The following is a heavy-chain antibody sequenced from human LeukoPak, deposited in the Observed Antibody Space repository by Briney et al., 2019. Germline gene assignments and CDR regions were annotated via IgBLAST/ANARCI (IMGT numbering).Heavy chain of an antibody. J-gene: IGHJ3*02. CDR2: IDSSSGSI. V-gene: IGHV3-48*01. CDR1: GFTFSSSS. D-gene: IGHD4-11*01. Sequence: PGGSLRLSCAASGFTFSSSSMNWVRQAPGKGLEWVSYIDSSSGSIFYADSVKGRFTISRDNAKNSLYLQMNSLRVEDTAVYYCARDSTVTSSVGRDDIWGQGTMVTVSS. CDR3: ARDSTVTSSVGRDDI.